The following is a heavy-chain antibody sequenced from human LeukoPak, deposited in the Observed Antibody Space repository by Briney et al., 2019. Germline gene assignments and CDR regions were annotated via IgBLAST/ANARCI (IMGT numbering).Heavy chain of an antibody. CDR2: INWNGGST. D-gene: IGHD2-2*01. V-gene: IGHV3-20*01. Sequence: GGSLRLSCAAPGFTFDDYGMSWVRQAPGKGLEWVSGINWNGGSTGYADSVKGRFTISRDNAKNSLYLQMNSLRAEDTALYHCASSCSSTSCYGRDVWGKGTTVTVSS. CDR1: GFTFDDYG. CDR3: ASSCSSTSCYGRDV. J-gene: IGHJ6*04.